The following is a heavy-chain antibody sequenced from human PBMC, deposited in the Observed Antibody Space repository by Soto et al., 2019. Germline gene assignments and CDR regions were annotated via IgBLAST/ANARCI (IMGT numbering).Heavy chain of an antibody. D-gene: IGHD2-2*02. Sequence: PSETLSLTCTASGTSMNPYYSISIRQPPGKGLEWIGYISYGKNSVTHPSLKSRVTISLDTTKNQFSLKLTSVTAANTAEYYRPRSSLGIPQKPYHLDSWSQGTRVTVSS. V-gene: IGHV4-59*01. CDR2: ISYGKNS. CDR1: GTSMNPYY. J-gene: IGHJ4*02. CDR3: PRSSLGIPQKPYHLDS.